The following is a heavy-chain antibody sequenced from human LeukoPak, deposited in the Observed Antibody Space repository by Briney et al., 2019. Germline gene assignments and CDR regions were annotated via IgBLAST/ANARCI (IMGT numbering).Heavy chain of an antibody. D-gene: IGHD5-18*01. CDR1: GFTFSSYV. CDR2: IWYDGSNK. Sequence: GRSLRLSCAASGFTFSSYVMHWVRQAPGKGLEWVAVIWYDGSNKYYADSVKGRFTISRDNSKNTLYLQMNSLRAEDTAVYYCARDVDTAMVDYWGQGTLVTVSS. V-gene: IGHV3-33*01. J-gene: IGHJ4*02. CDR3: ARDVDTAMVDY.